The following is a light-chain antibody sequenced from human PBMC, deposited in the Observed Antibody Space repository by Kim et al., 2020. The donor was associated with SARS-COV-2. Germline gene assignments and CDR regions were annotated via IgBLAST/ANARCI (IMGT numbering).Light chain of an antibody. CDR3: QQYGNLIT. V-gene: IGKV3-20*01. J-gene: IGKJ5*01. Sequence: LSPGERATLSCRASQSVSSSYLAGYQQKPGQAPRLLIYGASSRATGIPDRFSGSGSGTDFTLTISRLEPEDSAVYYCQQYGNLITFGQGTRLEIK. CDR2: GAS. CDR1: QSVSSSY.